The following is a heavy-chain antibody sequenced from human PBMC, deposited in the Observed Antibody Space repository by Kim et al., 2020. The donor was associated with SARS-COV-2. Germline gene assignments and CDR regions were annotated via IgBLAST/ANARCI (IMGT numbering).Heavy chain of an antibody. Sequence: GESLRLSCAASGFTISSYWMHWVRQVPGKGLVWVSRINSDGSITHYADSVKGRFTISRDNTKNTLHLQMNSLRAEDTAVYYCIRAFDVWGQGTMVTVSA. J-gene: IGHJ3*01. CDR2: INSDGSIT. CDR3: IRAFDV. CDR1: GFTISSYW. V-gene: IGHV3-74*01.